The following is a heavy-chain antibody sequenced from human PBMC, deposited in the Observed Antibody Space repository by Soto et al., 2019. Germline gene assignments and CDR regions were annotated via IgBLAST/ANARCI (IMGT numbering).Heavy chain of an antibody. V-gene: IGHV4-30-4*01. D-gene: IGHD1-7*01. CDR2: ISYSGST. Sequence: QVQLQESGPGLVKPSQTLSLTCTVSGGSISSGNYYWSWIRQHPGKGLEWIGFISYSGSTYYSASLKSRFTISVDTSKNQFSLNLSFVTAADTAVYYCATMGTPATGLYYFDYWGQGTLVTVSS. CDR1: GGSISSGNYY. CDR3: ATMGTPATGLYYFDY. J-gene: IGHJ4*02.